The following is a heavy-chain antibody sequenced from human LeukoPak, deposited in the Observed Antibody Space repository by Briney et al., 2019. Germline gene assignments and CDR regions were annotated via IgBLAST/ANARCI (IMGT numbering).Heavy chain of an antibody. V-gene: IGHV4-59*01. CDR3: ARAVISAAAGPHFDP. D-gene: IGHD6-13*01. CDR1: GGSISSYY. J-gene: IGHJ5*02. Sequence: SETLSLTCTVSGGSISSYYWSWIRQPPGKGLEWIGYIYYSGSTNYNPSLKSRVTISVDTSKNQFSLKLSSVTAADTAVYYCARAVISAAAGPHFDPWGQGTLVTVSS. CDR2: IYYSGST.